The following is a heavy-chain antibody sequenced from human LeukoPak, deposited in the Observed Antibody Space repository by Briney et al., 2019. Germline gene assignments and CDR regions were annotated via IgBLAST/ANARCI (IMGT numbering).Heavy chain of an antibody. D-gene: IGHD2-8*01. CDR3: ASTPPNMNGAFDI. Sequence: SETLSLTCTVSGGSISSGDYYWSWIRQPPGKGPEWIGYIYYSGSTYFNPSLKSRVTISVDTSKNRFSLKLSSVTAADTAVYYCASTPPNMNGAFDIWGQGTMVTVSS. J-gene: IGHJ3*02. CDR1: GGSISSGDYY. V-gene: IGHV4-30-4*01. CDR2: IYYSGST.